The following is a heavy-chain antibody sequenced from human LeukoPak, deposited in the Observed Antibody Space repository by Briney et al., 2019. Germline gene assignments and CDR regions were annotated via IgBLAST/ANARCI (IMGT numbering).Heavy chain of an antibody. CDR2: IYYSGST. V-gene: IGHV4-39*07. CDR3: ARVAQDGDYVGY. CDR1: GGSISSSSYY. D-gene: IGHD4-17*01. Sequence: SETLSLTCTVSGGSISSSSYYWGWIRQPPGKGLEWIGSIYYSGSTYYNPSLKSRFTISVDTSKNQFSLKLSSVTAADTAVYYCARVAQDGDYVGYWGQGTLVTVSS. J-gene: IGHJ4*02.